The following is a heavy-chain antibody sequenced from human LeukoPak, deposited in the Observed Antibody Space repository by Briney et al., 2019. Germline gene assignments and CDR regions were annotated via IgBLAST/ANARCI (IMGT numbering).Heavy chain of an antibody. J-gene: IGHJ3*02. CDR1: GGSISSYY. V-gene: IGHV4-59*01. CDR2: IYYSGST. D-gene: IGHD6-19*01. CDR3: ARDYFGGPSGWYRPGAFDI. Sequence: SETLSLTCTVSGGSISSYYWSWIRQPPGKGLEWIGYIYYSGSTNYNPSLKSRVTISVDTSKNQFSLKLSSVTAADTAVYYCARDYFGGPSGWYRPGAFDIWGQGTMVTVSS.